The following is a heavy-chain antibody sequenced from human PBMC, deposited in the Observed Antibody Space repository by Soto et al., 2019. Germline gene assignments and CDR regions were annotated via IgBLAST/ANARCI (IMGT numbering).Heavy chain of an antibody. D-gene: IGHD3-10*01. CDR1: GGSFSGYY. CDR2: INHSGST. J-gene: IGHJ6*02. CDR3: ARGGGFGELAPYYYYGMDV. Sequence: SETLSLTCAVYGGSFSGYYWSWIRQPPGKGLEWIGEINHSGSTNYNPSLKSRVTISVDTSKNQFSLKLSSVTAADTAVYYCARGGGFGELAPYYYYGMDVWGQGTTVTVSS. V-gene: IGHV4-34*01.